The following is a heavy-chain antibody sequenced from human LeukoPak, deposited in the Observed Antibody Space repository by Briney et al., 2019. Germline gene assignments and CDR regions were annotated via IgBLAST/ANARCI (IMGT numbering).Heavy chain of an antibody. J-gene: IGHJ4*02. CDR3: ARSLSMAGLT. D-gene: IGHD6-19*01. CDR1: GDSISSSKYY. V-gene: IGHV4-39*01. CDR2: IYKSGST. Sequence: SETLSLTCTVSGDSISSSKYYWGWIRQSPGKGLEWIGSIYKSGSTFYNPSLKSRVIISVDTSRNQFSLKLNSVSATDTAVYYCARSLSMAGLTWGQGTLVAVSS.